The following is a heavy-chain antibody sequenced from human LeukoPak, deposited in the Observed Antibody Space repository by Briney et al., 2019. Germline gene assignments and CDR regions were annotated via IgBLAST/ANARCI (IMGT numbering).Heavy chain of an antibody. D-gene: IGHD6-19*01. J-gene: IGHJ4*02. CDR2: IRSKAYGGTT. V-gene: IGHV3-49*03. CDR1: GFTFGDYA. CDR3: TRYSSGWIHDY. Sequence: GGSLRLSCTASGFTFGDYAMSWFRQAPGKGLEWVGFIRSKAYGGTTEYAASVKGRFTISRDDSKSIAYLQMNSLKTEDTAMYYCTRYSSGWIHDYWGQGTLATVSS.